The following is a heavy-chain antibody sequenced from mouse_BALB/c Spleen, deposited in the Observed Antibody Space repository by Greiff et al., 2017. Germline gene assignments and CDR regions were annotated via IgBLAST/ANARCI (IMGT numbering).Heavy chain of an antibody. CDR1: GFSLTSYG. CDR2: IWAGGST. V-gene: IGHV2-9*02. CDR3: AREYRYDVMFAY. D-gene: IGHD2-14*01. J-gene: IGHJ3*01. Sequence: QVQLKESGPGLVAPSQSLSITCTVSGFSLTSYGVHWVRQPPGKGLEWLGVIWAGGSTNYNSALMSRLSISKDNSKSQVFLKMNSLQTDDTAMYYCAREYRYDVMFAYWGQGTLVTVSA.